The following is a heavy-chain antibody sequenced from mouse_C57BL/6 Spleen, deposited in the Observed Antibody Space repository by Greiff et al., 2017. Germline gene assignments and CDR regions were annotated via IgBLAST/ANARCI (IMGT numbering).Heavy chain of an antibody. J-gene: IGHJ4*01. CDR3: ARKGLRPYYYAMDY. Sequence: VQLKESGPELVKPGASVKISCKASGYSFTGYYMNWVKQSPEKSLEWIGEINPSTGGTTYNKKFKAKATLTVDKSASTAYMQLKSLTSEDSAVYYCARKGLRPYYYAMDYWGQGTSVTVSS. V-gene: IGHV1-42*01. CDR1: GYSFTGYY. D-gene: IGHD2-2*01. CDR2: INPSTGGT.